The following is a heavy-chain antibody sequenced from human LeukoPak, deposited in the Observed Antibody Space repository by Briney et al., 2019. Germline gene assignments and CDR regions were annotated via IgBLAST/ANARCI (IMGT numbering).Heavy chain of an antibody. Sequence: GGSLRLSCAASGFTFSGYSMNWVRQAPGKGLEWVAVISYDGSNKYYADSVKGRFTISRDNAKNSLYLQMNSLRAEDTAVYYCARVGNLYYYYYMDVWGKGTTVTVSS. D-gene: IGHD1-14*01. CDR3: ARVGNLYYYYYMDV. J-gene: IGHJ6*03. CDR1: GFTFSGYS. CDR2: ISYDGSNK. V-gene: IGHV3-30*03.